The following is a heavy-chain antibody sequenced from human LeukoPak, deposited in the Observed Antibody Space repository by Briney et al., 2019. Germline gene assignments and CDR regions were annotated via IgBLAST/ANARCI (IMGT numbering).Heavy chain of an antibody. CDR2: ISGSGGST. V-gene: IGHV3-23*01. D-gene: IGHD3-22*01. CDR3: AEVHWGDYYDSSGYYYGPLFDY. CDR1: GFTFSSYA. J-gene: IGHJ4*02. Sequence: GRSLRLSCAASGFTFSSYAMSWVRQAPGKGLEWVSAISGSGGSTYYADSVKGRFTISRDNSKNTLYLQMNSLRAEDTAVYYCAEVHWGDYYDSSGYYYGPLFDYWGQGTLVTVSS.